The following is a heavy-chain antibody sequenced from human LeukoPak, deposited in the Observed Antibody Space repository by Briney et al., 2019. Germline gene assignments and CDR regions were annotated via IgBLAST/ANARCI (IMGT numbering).Heavy chain of an antibody. D-gene: IGHD3-22*01. V-gene: IGHV3-7*01. CDR3: AREGVTLAYYYDSSGYYDY. CDR2: IKQDGSEK. Sequence: GGSLRLSCAASGFTFSSYWMSRVRQAPGKGLEWVANIKQDGSEKYYVDSVKGRFTISRDNAKNSLYLQMNSLRAEDTAVYYCAREGVTLAYYYDSSGYYDYWGQGTLVTVSS. J-gene: IGHJ4*02. CDR1: GFTFSSYW.